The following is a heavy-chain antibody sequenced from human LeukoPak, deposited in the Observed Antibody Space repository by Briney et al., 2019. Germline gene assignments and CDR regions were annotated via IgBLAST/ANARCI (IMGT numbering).Heavy chain of an antibody. V-gene: IGHV3-64D*06. CDR3: VKDQSGSGSW. CDR2: ITANGDTT. CDR1: GFTFSSYA. J-gene: IGHJ1*01. Sequence: GGSLRLSCSVSGFTFSSYAMHWVRQAPGKGLEYVSSITANGDTTYCADSVKDRFTISRDNSKNTLYLQMSSLRPDDTAVYYCVKDQSGSGSWWGQGTLVAVSS. D-gene: IGHD3-10*01.